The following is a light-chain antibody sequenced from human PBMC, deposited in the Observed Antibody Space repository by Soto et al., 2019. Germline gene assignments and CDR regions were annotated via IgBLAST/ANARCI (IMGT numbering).Light chain of an antibody. V-gene: IGLV2-14*01. CDR3: SSLTSSNTWV. CDR2: QVN. Sequence: QSVLTQPASVSGSPGQSITISCTGTNSDVGGYDYVSWYQHYPGKAPKLLIYQVNNRPSGVSSRFSGSKSGNTASLTFSGLQAEDEAYYYCSSLTSSNTWVFGGGNKLTVL. CDR1: NSDVGGYDY. J-gene: IGLJ3*02.